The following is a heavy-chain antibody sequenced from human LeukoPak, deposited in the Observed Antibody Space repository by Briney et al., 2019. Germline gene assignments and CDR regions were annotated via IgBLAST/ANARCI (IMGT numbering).Heavy chain of an antibody. CDR3: ARAWEYYDSSGYYPNGAFDI. Sequence: SETLSLTCTVSGGSISSYYWSWIRQHPGKGLEWIGYIYYSGSTYYNPSLKSRVTISVDTSKNQFSLKLSSVTAADTAVYYCARAWEYYDSSGYYPNGAFDIWGQGTMVTVSS. J-gene: IGHJ3*02. CDR1: GGSISSYY. D-gene: IGHD3-22*01. CDR2: IYYSGST. V-gene: IGHV4-59*06.